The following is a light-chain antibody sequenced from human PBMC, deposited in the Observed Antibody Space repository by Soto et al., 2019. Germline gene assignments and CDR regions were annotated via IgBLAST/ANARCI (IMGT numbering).Light chain of an antibody. V-gene: IGKV3-20*01. J-gene: IGKJ1*01. CDR2: GAS. CDR1: QSVSSSY. CDR3: QQYGSSRWK. Sequence: EIVLTQSPGTLSLSPGERATLSCRASQSVSSSYLAWYQQNRGQAPRLLIYGASSRATGIPDRFSGSGSGTDFTIKISRMESEFFEVYYCQQYGSSRWKLCQGPKVEIK.